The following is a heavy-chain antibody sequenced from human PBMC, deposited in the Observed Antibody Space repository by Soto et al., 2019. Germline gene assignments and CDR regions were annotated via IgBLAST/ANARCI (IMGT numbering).Heavy chain of an antibody. V-gene: IGHV3-23*01. CDR2: ISGSGNTT. J-gene: IGHJ5*02. Sequence: EVQVLESGGGLVQPGKSLRLSCAASGFTFSSFAMNWVRQAPGKGLEWVATISGSGNTTHYADSVKGRFTVYRDNSKNTLYLQMNSLRVEDTARYYCVKDGRLDWLLYNWFDPWGQGTLVTVAS. D-gene: IGHD3-3*01. CDR1: GFTFSSFA. CDR3: VKDGRLDWLLYNWFDP.